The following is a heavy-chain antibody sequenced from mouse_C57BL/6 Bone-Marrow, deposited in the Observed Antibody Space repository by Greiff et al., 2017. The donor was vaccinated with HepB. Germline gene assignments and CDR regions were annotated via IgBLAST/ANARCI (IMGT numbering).Heavy chain of an antibody. CDR3: ARDDGYYVDY. J-gene: IGHJ2*01. V-gene: IGHV5-4*01. D-gene: IGHD2-3*01. Sequence: EVQRVESGGGLVKPGGSLKLSCAASGFTFSSYAMSWVRQTPEKRLEWVATISDGGSYTYYPDNVKGRLTISRDNAKNNLYLQMSHLKSEDTAMYYCARDDGYYVDYWGQGTTLTVSS. CDR2: ISDGGSYT. CDR1: GFTFSSYA.